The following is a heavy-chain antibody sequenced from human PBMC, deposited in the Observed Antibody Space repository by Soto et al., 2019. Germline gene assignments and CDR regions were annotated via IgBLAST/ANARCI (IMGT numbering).Heavy chain of an antibody. V-gene: IGHV3-30-3*01. J-gene: IGHJ4*02. CDR1: GFIFSSYA. Sequence: QVQLVESGGGVVQPGRSLRLSCAASGFIFSSYAMHWVRQAPGKGLEWVAVISYDGSNKYYADSVKGRFTMSRDNSKNTLYLQMNSLRAEDTAVYYCAKEAVAGYYFDYWGQGTLVTVSS. D-gene: IGHD6-19*01. CDR2: ISYDGSNK. CDR3: AKEAVAGYYFDY.